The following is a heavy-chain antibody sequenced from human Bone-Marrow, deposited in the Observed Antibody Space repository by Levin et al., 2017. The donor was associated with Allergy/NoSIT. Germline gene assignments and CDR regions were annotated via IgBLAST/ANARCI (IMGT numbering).Heavy chain of an antibody. V-gene: IGHV3-21*01. J-gene: IGHJ6*02. CDR3: ARIAARPAGDYYYYYGMDV. D-gene: IGHD6-6*01. CDR1: GFTFSSYS. CDR2: ISSSSSYI. Sequence: GGSLRLSCAASGFTFSSYSMNWVRQAPGKGLEWVSSISSSSSYIYYADSVKGRFTISRDNAKNSLYLQMNSLRAEDTAVYYCARIAARPAGDYYYYYGMDVWGQGTTVTVSS.